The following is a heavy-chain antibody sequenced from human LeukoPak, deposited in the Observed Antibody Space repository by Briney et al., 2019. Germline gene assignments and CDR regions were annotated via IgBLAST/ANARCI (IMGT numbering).Heavy chain of an antibody. CDR1: GGSTSSYY. CDR3: ARESMYSSVGSYGFDI. Sequence: PSVTLSLTCTVSGGSTSSYYWNWIRQPPGKELEWIGNIYYSGSTNYKPYLKSRVTISIDTSKNQFSLKVNSAIAADTAVYYCARESMYSSVGSYGFDIWGQGTMVTVSS. V-gene: IGHV4-59*01. D-gene: IGHD3-10*01. CDR2: IYYSGST. J-gene: IGHJ3*02.